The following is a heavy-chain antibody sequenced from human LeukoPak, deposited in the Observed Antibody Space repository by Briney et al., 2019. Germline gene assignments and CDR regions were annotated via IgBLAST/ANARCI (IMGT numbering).Heavy chain of an antibody. CDR1: GFTFSSYA. D-gene: IGHD1-14*01. Sequence: GGSLRLSCAASGFTFSSYAMSWVRQAPGKGLEWVSSISSSSSYIYYADSVKGRFTISRDNAKNSLYLQMNSLRAEDTAVYYCARDKYDGTFDYWGQGTLVTVSS. V-gene: IGHV3-21*01. J-gene: IGHJ4*02. CDR3: ARDKYDGTFDY. CDR2: ISSSSSYI.